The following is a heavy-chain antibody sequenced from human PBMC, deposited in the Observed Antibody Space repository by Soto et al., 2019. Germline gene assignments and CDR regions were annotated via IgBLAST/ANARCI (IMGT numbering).Heavy chain of an antibody. CDR1: GDAISSCC. CDR2: IYYSGST. CDR3: ARDSEYSSSSVAFDI. D-gene: IGHD6-6*01. Sequence: PSESLALTCTVSGDAISSCCWSWIRQPPGKGLEWIGYIYYSGSTNYNPSLKSRVTISVDTSKNQFSLKLSSVTAADTAVYYCARDSEYSSSSVAFDIWGQGTMVTVSS. V-gene: IGHV4-59*01. J-gene: IGHJ3*02.